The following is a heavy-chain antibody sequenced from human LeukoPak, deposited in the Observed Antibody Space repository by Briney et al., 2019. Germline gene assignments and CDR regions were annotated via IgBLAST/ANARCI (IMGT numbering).Heavy chain of an antibody. V-gene: IGHV4-34*01. Sequence: SETLSLTCAVYGGSFSGYYWSWIRQPPGKGLEWIGEINHSGSTNYNPSLKSRVTISVDTSKNQFSLKLSSVTAADTAVYYCARIGPGYSSGWYWGGGQRTLGYYYYGMDVWGQGTTVTVSS. CDR2: INHSGST. D-gene: IGHD6-19*01. CDR1: GGSFSGYY. CDR3: ARIGPGYSSGWYWGGGQRTLGYYYYGMDV. J-gene: IGHJ6*02.